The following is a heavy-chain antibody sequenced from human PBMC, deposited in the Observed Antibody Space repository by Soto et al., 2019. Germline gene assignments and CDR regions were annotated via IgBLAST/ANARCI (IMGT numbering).Heavy chain of an antibody. CDR2: INAGNGNT. CDR1: GYTFTSYA. D-gene: IGHD6-13*01. V-gene: IGHV1-3*01. J-gene: IGHJ4*02. CDR3: AREASSSWFGAAFDY. Sequence: ASVKPSCKASGYTFTSYAMHWVRQAPGQRLEWMGWINAGNGNTKYSQKFQGRVTITRDTSASTAYMELSSLRSEDTAVYYCAREASSSWFGAAFDYWGQGTLVTVSS.